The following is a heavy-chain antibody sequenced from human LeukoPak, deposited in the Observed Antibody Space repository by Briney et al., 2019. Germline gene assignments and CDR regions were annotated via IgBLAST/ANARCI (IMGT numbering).Heavy chain of an antibody. D-gene: IGHD3-10*01. J-gene: IGHJ4*02. CDR1: GFTFSSYG. Sequence: GRSLRLSCAASGFTFSSYGMHWVRQAPGKGLEWVAVISYDGSNKYYADSVKGRFTISRDNSKNTLYLQMNSLRAEDTAVYYCAKDLDGSGSYFWDPYYFDYWGQGTLVTVSS. CDR3: AKDLDGSGSYFWDPYYFDY. V-gene: IGHV3-30*18. CDR2: ISYDGSNK.